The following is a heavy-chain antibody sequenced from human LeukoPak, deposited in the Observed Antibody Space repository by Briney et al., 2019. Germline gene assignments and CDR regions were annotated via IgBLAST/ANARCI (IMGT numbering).Heavy chain of an antibody. Sequence: ASVKVSCKASGGTVSRYAISWVRQAPGQGLEWMGWINPNSGGTNYAQKFQGRVTMTRDTSISTAYMELSRLRSDDTAVYYCARDSSGWYVDYWGQGTLVTVSS. J-gene: IGHJ4*02. V-gene: IGHV1-2*02. CDR2: INPNSGGT. D-gene: IGHD6-19*01. CDR3: ARDSSGWYVDY. CDR1: GGTVSRYA.